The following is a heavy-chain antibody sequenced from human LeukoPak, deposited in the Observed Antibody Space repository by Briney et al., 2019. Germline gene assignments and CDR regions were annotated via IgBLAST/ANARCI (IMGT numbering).Heavy chain of an antibody. V-gene: IGHV1-18*01. CDR1: GYTFTSYG. D-gene: IGHD4-11*01. Sequence: ASVKVSCKASGYTFTSYGISWVRQAPGQGLEWMGWISAYNGNTNYAQKLQGRITMTTDTSTSTAYMELRSLRSDDTAVYYCARFQTVTTPRDYWGQGTLVTVSS. CDR3: ARFQTVTTPRDY. J-gene: IGHJ4*02. CDR2: ISAYNGNT.